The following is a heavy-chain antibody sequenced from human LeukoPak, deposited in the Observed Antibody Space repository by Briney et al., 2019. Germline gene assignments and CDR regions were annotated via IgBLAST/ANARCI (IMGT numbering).Heavy chain of an antibody. D-gene: IGHD5-12*01. CDR3: ARRTRGYPDY. V-gene: IGHV1-18*01. J-gene: IGHJ4*02. Sequence: ASVTVSCKASGYTFTSYGITWVRQAPGQGLEWMGWISAYNGNTNYAQKLQGRVTMTTDTTTSTAYMELRSLRSDDTAVYYCARRTRGYPDYWGQGTLVTVSS. CDR2: ISAYNGNT. CDR1: GYTFTSYG.